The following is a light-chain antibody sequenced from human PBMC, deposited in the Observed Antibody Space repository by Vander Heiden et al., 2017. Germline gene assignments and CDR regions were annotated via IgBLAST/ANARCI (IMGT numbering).Light chain of an antibody. J-gene: IGLJ3*02. CDR2: DVS. Sequence: QSALPQPRPVSGSPGQSVTIPCTGTSSDVGGYNYFSWYQQHPGKAPKLMIYDVSKRPSGVPDRFSGSKSGNTASLTISGLQAEDEADYYCCSYAGSYTRVFGGGTKLTVL. CDR1: SSDVGGYNY. CDR3: CSYAGSYTRV. V-gene: IGLV2-11*01.